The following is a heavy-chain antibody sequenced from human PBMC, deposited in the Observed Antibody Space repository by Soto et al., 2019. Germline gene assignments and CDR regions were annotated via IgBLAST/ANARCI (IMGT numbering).Heavy chain of an antibody. Sequence: SETLSLTCAVYGGSFSGYYWSWIRQPPGKGLEWIGEINHSGSTNYNPSLKSRVTISVDTPKNQFSLKLSSVTAADTAVYYCARGELGIGAFDIWGQGTMVTVSS. CDR3: ARGELGIGAFDI. D-gene: IGHD7-27*01. CDR1: GGSFSGYY. CDR2: INHSGST. V-gene: IGHV4-34*01. J-gene: IGHJ3*02.